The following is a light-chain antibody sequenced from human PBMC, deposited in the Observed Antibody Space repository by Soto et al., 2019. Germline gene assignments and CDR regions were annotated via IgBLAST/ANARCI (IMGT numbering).Light chain of an antibody. J-gene: IGKJ5*01. V-gene: IGKV1-9*01. CDR2: AAS. Sequence: IQLTQSPSSLSASVGDRVTISCRASQDIITHLAWFAQKPGRAPQLLIYAASTLHSGVPSRFSGSGSGTDFTLTISSLQPEDFATYYCQHLNTYPITFGPGTRLEIK. CDR1: QDIITH. CDR3: QHLNTYPIT.